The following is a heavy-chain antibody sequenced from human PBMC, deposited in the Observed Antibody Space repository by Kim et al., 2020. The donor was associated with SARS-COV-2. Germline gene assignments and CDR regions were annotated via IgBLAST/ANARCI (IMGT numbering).Heavy chain of an antibody. CDR3: ARVIVAAAANWFDP. D-gene: IGHD6-13*01. Sequence: NPSLKSRVTISVDTSKNQFSLKLSSVTAADTAVYYCARVIVAAAANWFDPWGQGTLVTVSS. J-gene: IGHJ5*02. V-gene: IGHV4-59*01.